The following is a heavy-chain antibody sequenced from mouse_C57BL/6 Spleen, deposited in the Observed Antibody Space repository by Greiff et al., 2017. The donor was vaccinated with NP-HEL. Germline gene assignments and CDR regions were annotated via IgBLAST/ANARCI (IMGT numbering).Heavy chain of an antibody. D-gene: IGHD1-1*01. CDR3: ARLGTVVARYYFDY. CDR2: ISSGGSYT. J-gene: IGHJ2*01. V-gene: IGHV5-6*01. Sequence: EVQGVESGGDLVKPGGSLKLSCAASGFTFSSYGMSWVRQTPDKRLEWVATISSGGSYTYYPDSVKGRFTISRDNAKNTLYLQMSSLKSEDTAMYYCARLGTVVARYYFDYWGQGTTLTVSS. CDR1: GFTFSSYG.